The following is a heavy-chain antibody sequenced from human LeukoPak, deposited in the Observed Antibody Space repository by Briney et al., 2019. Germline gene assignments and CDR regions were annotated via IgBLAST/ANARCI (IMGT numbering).Heavy chain of an antibody. CDR3: AGGSSSGLLDY. CDR1: GFTFCSYF. D-gene: IGHD6-6*01. CDR2: IKQDGSEK. Sequence: GGGLRLSCAAPGFTFCSYFMRWGGPAPGKGGEWVANIKQDGSEKYYVDSVKGRFTISRDNAKNSLYLQMNSLRAEDTAVYYCAGGSSSGLLDYWGQGTLVTVSS. V-gene: IGHV3-7*04. J-gene: IGHJ4*02.